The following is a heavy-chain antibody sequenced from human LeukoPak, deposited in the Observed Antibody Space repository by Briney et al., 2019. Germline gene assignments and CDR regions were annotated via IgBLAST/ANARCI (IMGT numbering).Heavy chain of an antibody. CDR2: IYYSGST. V-gene: IGHV4-59*01. Sequence: SESLSLTCTVSGGSISSYYWSWIRQPPGKGLEWIGYIYYSGSTNYNPSLKSRVTISVDTSKNQFSLKLSSVTAADTAVYYCARGSGYSYGYAMSFDYWGQGTLVTVSS. CDR3: ARGSGYSYGYAMSFDY. D-gene: IGHD5-18*01. J-gene: IGHJ4*02. CDR1: GGSISSYY.